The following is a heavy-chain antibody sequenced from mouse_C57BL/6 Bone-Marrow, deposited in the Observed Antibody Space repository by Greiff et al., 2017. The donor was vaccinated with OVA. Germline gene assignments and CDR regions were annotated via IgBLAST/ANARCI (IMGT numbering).Heavy chain of an antibody. CDR3: ARGGAYYSNYETFAY. Sequence: DVKLQESGPGLVKPSQSLSLTCSVTGYSITSGYYWNWIRQFPGNKLEWMGYISYDGSNNYNPSLKNRISITRDTSKNQFFLKLNSVTTEDTATYYCARGGAYYSNYETFAYWGQGTLVTVSA. CDR2: ISYDGSN. CDR1: GYSITSGYY. D-gene: IGHD2-5*01. V-gene: IGHV3-6*01. J-gene: IGHJ3*01.